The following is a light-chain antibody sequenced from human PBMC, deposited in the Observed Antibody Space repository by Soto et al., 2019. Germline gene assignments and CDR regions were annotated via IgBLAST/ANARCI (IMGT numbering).Light chain of an antibody. CDR2: AVT. V-gene: IGLV2-14*01. CDR3: SSYTSSSTYV. Sequence: QSVLAQPASVSGSPGQSITISCTGTSSDVGGYNYVSWYQQHPGKAPKLMIYAVTDRPPGVSSRFSGSKSGNTASLTISGLQAEDEADYYCSSYTSSSTYVFGTGTKVTVL. CDR1: SSDVGGYNY. J-gene: IGLJ1*01.